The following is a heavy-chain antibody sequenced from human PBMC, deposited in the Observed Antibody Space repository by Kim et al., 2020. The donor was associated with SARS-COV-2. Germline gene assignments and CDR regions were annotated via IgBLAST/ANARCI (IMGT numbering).Heavy chain of an antibody. V-gene: IGHV4-39*02. CDR2: IYDSGST. CDR1: GGSISSSLYY. CDR3: ARRALSYYFDY. Sequence: SETLSLTCTVSGGSISSSLYYWGWIRQPPGKGLEWIATIYDSGSTYYNPSLKSRVTISADTSKNHFSLKLSSVTAADTAVYYCARRALSYYFDYWGQGTLVTVSS. J-gene: IGHJ4*02.